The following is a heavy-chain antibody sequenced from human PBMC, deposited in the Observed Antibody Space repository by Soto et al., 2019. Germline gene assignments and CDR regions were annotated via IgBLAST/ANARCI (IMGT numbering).Heavy chain of an antibody. V-gene: IGHV3-21*01. CDR2: IRGFSPYT. D-gene: IGHD2-15*01. J-gene: IGHJ6*02. Sequence: GGSLRLSCATSGFGFSTSGMNWFRQAPGKGLEWVSAIRGFSPYTFYADSVKGRFTISRDNAKNSLYLQMNSLRAEDTAVYYCARDRGYDAHDYYYNAMDVWGQGTMVTVSS. CDR1: GFGFSTSG. CDR3: ARDRGYDAHDYYYNAMDV.